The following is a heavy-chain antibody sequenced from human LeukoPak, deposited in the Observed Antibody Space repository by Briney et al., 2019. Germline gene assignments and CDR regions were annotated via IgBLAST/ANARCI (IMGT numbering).Heavy chain of an antibody. CDR1: GFTVSSNY. CDR2: INDSGGST. J-gene: IGHJ4*02. D-gene: IGHD6-19*01. V-gene: IGHV3-23*01. Sequence: GGSLRLSCAASGFTVSSNYMSWVRRAPGKGLEWVSAINDSGGSTYYADSVKGRFTISRDNSKNTLYLQMNSLRAEDTAVYYCAKPAISSRGWYYDYWGQGTLVTVSS. CDR3: AKPAISSRGWYYDY.